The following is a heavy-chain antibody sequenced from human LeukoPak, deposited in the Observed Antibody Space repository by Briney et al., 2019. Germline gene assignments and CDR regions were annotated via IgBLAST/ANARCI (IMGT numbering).Heavy chain of an antibody. CDR3: ARRGDSPMIGDH. Sequence: GGSLGLSCAASGFTFSSYGMNWVRQAPGKGLEWLSYLSNTGNIHYAQSVKGRFTISRDNAKSSLYLQMDGLRTEDTAVYYCARRGDSPMIGDHWGQGILVTVAS. J-gene: IGHJ4*02. CDR2: LSNTGNI. D-gene: IGHD3-10*02. CDR1: GFTFSSYG. V-gene: IGHV3-48*01.